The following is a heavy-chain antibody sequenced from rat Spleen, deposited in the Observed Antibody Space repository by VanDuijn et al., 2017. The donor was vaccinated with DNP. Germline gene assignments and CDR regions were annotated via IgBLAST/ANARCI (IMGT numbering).Heavy chain of an antibody. Sequence: QVQLKESGPGLVQPSQTLSLTCTVSGFSLTSNSVHWVRPPPGKGLEWVGAIWSGGSTDYNSALKSRLSISRDTSKSQVFLKMNSLQTEDTAIYFCTRSGYYDGYYHVYYFDYWGQGVMVTVSS. CDR2: IWSGGST. CDR1: GFSLTSNS. D-gene: IGHD1-12*03. CDR3: TRSGYYDGYYHVYYFDY. J-gene: IGHJ2*01. V-gene: IGHV2-1*01.